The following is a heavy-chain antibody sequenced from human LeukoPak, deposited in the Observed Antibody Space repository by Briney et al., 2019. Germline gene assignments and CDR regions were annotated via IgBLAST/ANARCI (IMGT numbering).Heavy chain of an antibody. CDR1: GDTVSSKSAA. D-gene: IGHD1-26*01. CDR2: TYYTSKWYY. V-gene: IGHV6-1*01. CDR3: ARGAVEWELLLDY. J-gene: IGHJ4*02. Sequence: SQTLSLTCTISGDTVSSKSAAWNWIRQSPSRGLEWLGRTYYTSKWYYAYGASVRSRITINPDTSKNQLSLQLISVTPEDTAVYYCARGAVEWELLLDYWGQGTLVTVSS.